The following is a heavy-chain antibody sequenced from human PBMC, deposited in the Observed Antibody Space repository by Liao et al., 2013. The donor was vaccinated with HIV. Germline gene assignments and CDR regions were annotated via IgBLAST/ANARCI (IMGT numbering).Heavy chain of an antibody. CDR1: GSMSFYY. D-gene: IGHD4-17*01. CDR2: VYKDGNT. Sequence: QVQLQESGPGLVKPSETLSLTCTVSGSMSFYYWNWVRQPAGEELEWIGRVYKDGNTNYNPSFESRVTMSVDMSKNQISLRLSSVTAADTAVYYCARVSNYGDHVPGWSDPWGQGTLVTVSS. J-gene: IGHJ5*02. V-gene: IGHV4-4*07. CDR3: ARVSNYGDHVPGWSDP.